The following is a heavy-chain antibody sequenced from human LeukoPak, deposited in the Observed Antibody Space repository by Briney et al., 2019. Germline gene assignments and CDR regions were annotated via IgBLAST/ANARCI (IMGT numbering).Heavy chain of an antibody. CDR2: ISGSGGST. CDR3: ASALRIYYYFDY. V-gene: IGHV3-23*01. J-gene: IGHJ4*02. D-gene: IGHD1-26*01. CDR1: GFTFSIYG. Sequence: GGSLRLSCAASGFTFSIYGMTWVRQAPGKGLEWVSAISGSGGSTYYAGSVKGRFTISRDNSKDTLYLQMNSLRADDTAVYYCASALRIYYYFDYWGQGTLVTVSS.